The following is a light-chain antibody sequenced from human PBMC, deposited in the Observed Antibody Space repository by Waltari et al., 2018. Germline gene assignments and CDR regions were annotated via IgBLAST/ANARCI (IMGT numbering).Light chain of an antibody. CDR1: NIGGKS. Sequence: SYVLTQPPSMSVAPGKTARITCGGSNIGGKSVQWYQQKPGQAPVLVMYYNTDRPSGIPGRFSGSNSGNTATLTINRVEAGDEADYYCQVWGDDSGPYVIFGGGTKLTVL. V-gene: IGLV3-21*04. J-gene: IGLJ2*01. CDR3: QVWGDDSGPYVI. CDR2: YNT.